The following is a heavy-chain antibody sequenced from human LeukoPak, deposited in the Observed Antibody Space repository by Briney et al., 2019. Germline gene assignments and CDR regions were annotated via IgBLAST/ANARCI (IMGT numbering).Heavy chain of an antibody. V-gene: IGHV3-23*01. Sequence: PGGSLRLSCAASGFTFSSYGMSWVRQAPGKGLEWVSVISGSGGGTYYADSVKGRFTISRDNSNNTLYLQMNSLRAEDTAVYYCAKDHPYYDSTGYYFDYWGQGTLVTVSS. CDR2: ISGSGGGT. CDR1: GFTFSSYG. D-gene: IGHD3-22*01. CDR3: AKDHPYYDSTGYYFDY. J-gene: IGHJ4*02.